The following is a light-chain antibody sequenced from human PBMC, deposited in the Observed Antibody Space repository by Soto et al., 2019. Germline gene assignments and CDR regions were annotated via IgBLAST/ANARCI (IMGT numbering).Light chain of an antibody. J-gene: IGKJ3*01. V-gene: IGKV3-11*01. CDR1: QSVSGY. Sequence: IVLTQSPATLSLSPGERATLSCRASQSVSGYLAWYQQKPGQAPRLLIYDVSSGATGIPARFSGSGSGTDFTLTISGLEPEDVAVYYCQQRSLGTFGPGTKVDIK. CDR2: DVS. CDR3: QQRSLGT.